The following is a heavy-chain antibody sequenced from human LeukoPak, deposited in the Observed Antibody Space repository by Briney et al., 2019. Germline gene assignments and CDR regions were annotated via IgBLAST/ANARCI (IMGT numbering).Heavy chain of an antibody. CDR3: ARWGEKADFDY. V-gene: IGHV3-7*01. Sequence: GGSLRLSCAASGFTFSSYWMSWVRQAPGKGLEWVANIKQDGSESYSVDSVKGRFTFSRDNAKNSLYLQINSLRAEDTAVYYCARWGEKADFDYWGQGTLVTVSS. J-gene: IGHJ4*02. CDR1: GFTFSSYW. CDR2: IKQDGSES. D-gene: IGHD3-16*01.